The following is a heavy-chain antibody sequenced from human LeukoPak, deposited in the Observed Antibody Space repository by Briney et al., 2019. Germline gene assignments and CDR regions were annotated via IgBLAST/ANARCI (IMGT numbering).Heavy chain of an antibody. CDR3: AKDNVDTSSCLDY. J-gene: IGHJ4*02. CDR2: IWFDGSKT. Sequence: PGGSLRLSCAASGLTFSDYGMHWVRQAPGKGLEWVAVIWFDGSKTYYADSVMGRFTISRDKSKNTLYLQMNSLRADDTAVYYCAKDNVDTSSCLDYWGQGTLVTVSS. D-gene: IGHD6-6*01. CDR1: GLTFSDYG. V-gene: IGHV3-33*03.